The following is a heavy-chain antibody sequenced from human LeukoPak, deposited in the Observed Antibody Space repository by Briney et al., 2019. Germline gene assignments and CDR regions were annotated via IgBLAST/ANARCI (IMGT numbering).Heavy chain of an antibody. V-gene: IGHV3-30-3*01. D-gene: IGHD3-10*01. CDR1: GFTFSSFA. CDR2: ISNDDGAK. CDR3: ARGNGPGSFLIDY. J-gene: IGHJ4*02. Sequence: GRSLRLSCAASGFTFSSFAMRWVRQAPGKGLEWAALISNDDGAKHYANSVKGRFTVSRDNSKSTLYLEMNSLRAEDTAVYFCARGNGPGSFLIDYLGQGALVTVSS.